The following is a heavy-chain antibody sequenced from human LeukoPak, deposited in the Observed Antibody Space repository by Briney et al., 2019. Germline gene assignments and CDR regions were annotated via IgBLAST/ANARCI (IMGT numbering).Heavy chain of an antibody. J-gene: IGHJ4*02. CDR3: AKEPRVATIEIFDY. CDR1: GFTFSSYV. V-gene: IGHV3-23*01. CDR2: ISGGGGVT. D-gene: IGHD5-12*01. Sequence: GVSLRLSCAASGFTFSSYVMSWVRQAPGKGLEWVSSISGGGGVTYYADSVKGRFTISRDNSKNTVYLQMNSLRAEDTAVYYCAKEPRVATIEIFDYWGQGTLVTVSS.